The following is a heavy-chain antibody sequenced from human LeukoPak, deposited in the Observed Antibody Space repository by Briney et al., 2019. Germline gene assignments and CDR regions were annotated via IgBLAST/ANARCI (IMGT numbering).Heavy chain of an antibody. Sequence: SETLSLTCAVYGGSFSGYYWSWIRQPPGKGLEWIGEIKHSGSSNYNPSLKSRVTISLDTSKNQFSLNVSSVTAADTAVYYCAGATSSYFYYMDVWGKGTTVTISS. CDR1: GGSFSGYY. CDR3: AGATSSYFYYMDV. CDR2: IKHSGSS. J-gene: IGHJ6*03. D-gene: IGHD5-12*01. V-gene: IGHV4-34*01.